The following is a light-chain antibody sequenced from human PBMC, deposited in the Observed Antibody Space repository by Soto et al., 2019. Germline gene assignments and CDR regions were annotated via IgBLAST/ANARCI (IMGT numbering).Light chain of an antibody. CDR2: DAS. CDR3: QQYGSSPPIT. V-gene: IGKV3-20*01. Sequence: EIVMTQSPATLSLSPGERATLSCRASQSVGKYLVWYQQKPGQAPRPLIYDASNRAPGIPARFSGSGSGTDFTLTISSLEPEDFAVYYCQQYGSSPPITFGQGTRLEIK. J-gene: IGKJ5*01. CDR1: QSVGKY.